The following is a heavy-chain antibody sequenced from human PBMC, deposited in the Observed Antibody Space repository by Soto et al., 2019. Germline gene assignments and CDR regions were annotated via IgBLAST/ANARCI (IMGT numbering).Heavy chain of an antibody. CDR1: GGSVSSGGYY. Sequence: QVQLQESGPGLVKTSQTLSLTCTVSGGSVSSGGYYWNWIRQHPGKDVEWPGYIFDSETAYYNPSLKCRLTVSMDTSKNQFSLKLTSVTPADTAVYYCARENFGVVIHETCDLWCQWTMVTVSS. D-gene: IGHD3-3*01. V-gene: IGHV4-31*03. CDR3: ARENFGVVIHETCDL. CDR2: IFDSETA. J-gene: IGHJ3*01.